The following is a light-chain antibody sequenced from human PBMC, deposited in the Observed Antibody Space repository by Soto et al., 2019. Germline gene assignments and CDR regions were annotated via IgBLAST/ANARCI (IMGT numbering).Light chain of an antibody. V-gene: IGKV3-15*01. CDR1: QSVSNSY. Sequence: EIVLTQSPGTLSLSPWERATLSCRASQSVSNSYLAWYQQKPGQAPRLLIYGASSRATGIPARFSGSGSGTEFTLTISGLQSEDFAVYYCQQHHNWPSTFGQGTKVDIK. CDR2: GAS. CDR3: QQHHNWPST. J-gene: IGKJ1*01.